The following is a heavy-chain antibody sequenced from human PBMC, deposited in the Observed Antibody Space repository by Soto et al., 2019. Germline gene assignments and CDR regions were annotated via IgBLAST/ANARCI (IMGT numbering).Heavy chain of an antibody. CDR3: AKDKNRYTPVVLDDF. Sequence: GGSLRLSCAASGFTFSTYWMHWVRQAPGKGLVWVSHINPDGRSTSYADSVRGRFTISRDNSKNTLFLQMNSLRSEDTAVYYCAKDKNRYTPVVLDDFRGLGTLVTVSS. CDR2: INPDGRST. CDR1: GFTFSTYW. D-gene: IGHD5-18*01. V-gene: IGHV3-74*01. J-gene: IGHJ4*02.